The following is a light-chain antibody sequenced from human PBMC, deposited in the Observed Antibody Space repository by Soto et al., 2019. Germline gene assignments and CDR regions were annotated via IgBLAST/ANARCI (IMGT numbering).Light chain of an antibody. CDR2: DSS. CDR1: QSVSTY. J-gene: IGKJ4*01. Sequence: DIVLTQSPATLSLSPGQRATLSCRASQSVSTYLAWFQQKPGQAPRLLIYDSSNRATDIPARFSGSGSGTDFTLTISSLEPDDFAVYYCQQRTNWPLTFGGGTSVEIQ. V-gene: IGKV3-11*01. CDR3: QQRTNWPLT.